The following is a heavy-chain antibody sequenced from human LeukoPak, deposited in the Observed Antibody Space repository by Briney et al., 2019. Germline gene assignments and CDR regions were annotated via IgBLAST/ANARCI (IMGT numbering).Heavy chain of an antibody. CDR3: ARDRRYYDSSGYIRGFDY. Sequence: SETLSLTCTVSGGSISSSSYYWGWIRQPPGKGLEWIGSIYYSGSTYYNPSLKSRVTISVDTSKNQFSLKLSSVTAADTAVYYCARDRRYYDSSGYIRGFDYWGQGTLVTVSS. D-gene: IGHD3-22*01. CDR2: IYYSGST. CDR1: GGSISSSSYY. V-gene: IGHV4-39*07. J-gene: IGHJ4*02.